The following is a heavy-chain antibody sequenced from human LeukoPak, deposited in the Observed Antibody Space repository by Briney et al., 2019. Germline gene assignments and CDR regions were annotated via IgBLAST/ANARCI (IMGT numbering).Heavy chain of an antibody. Sequence: PSETLSLTCTVSGGSISSYYWSWIRQPAGKGLEWIGRIYTSGSTNYNPSLKSRVTMSVDTSKNQFSLKLGSVTAADTAVYYCARDRAGTIRGGMDVWGQGTTVTVSS. CDR2: IYTSGST. D-gene: IGHD1-7*01. CDR3: ARDRAGTIRGGMDV. CDR1: GGSISSYY. V-gene: IGHV4-4*07. J-gene: IGHJ6*02.